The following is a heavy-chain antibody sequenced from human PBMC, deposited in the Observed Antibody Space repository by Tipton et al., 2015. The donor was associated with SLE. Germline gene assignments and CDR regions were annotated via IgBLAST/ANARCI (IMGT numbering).Heavy chain of an antibody. D-gene: IGHD6-6*01. J-gene: IGHJ4*02. CDR3: ARAVEKLVPPDY. CDR1: GGSIRSSSYY. Sequence: TLSLTCTVSGGSIRSSSYYWSWIRQPPGKGLEWIGYIYYSGSTNYNPSLKSRVTISVDTSKNQFSLKLSSVTAADTAVYYCARAVEKLVPPDYWGQGTLVTVSS. CDR2: IYYSGST. V-gene: IGHV4-61*01.